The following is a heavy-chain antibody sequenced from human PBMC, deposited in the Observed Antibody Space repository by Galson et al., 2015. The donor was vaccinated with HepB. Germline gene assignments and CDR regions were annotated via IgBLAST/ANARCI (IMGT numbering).Heavy chain of an antibody. CDR2: IIPIFGTA. D-gene: IGHD3-3*01. CDR1: GGPFSSYA. J-gene: IGHJ6*03. V-gene: IGHV1-69*13. CDR3: ARSTYYDFWSGYKPTYYYYMDV. Sequence: VKVSCKASGGPFSSYAISWVRQAPGQGLEWMGGIIPIFGTANYAQKFQGRVTITADESTSTAYMELGSLRSEDTAVYYCARSTYYDFWSGYKPTYYYYMDVWGKGTTVTVSS.